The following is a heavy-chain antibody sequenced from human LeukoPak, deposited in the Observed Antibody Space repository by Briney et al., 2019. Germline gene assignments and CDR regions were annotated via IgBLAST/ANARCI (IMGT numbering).Heavy chain of an antibody. V-gene: IGHV3-30-3*01. CDR3: ARGGSGSYYYFDY. D-gene: IGHD3-10*01. CDR2: ISYDGSNK. Sequence: GGSLRLSCAASGFTFSSYAMHWVRQAPGKGLEWVAVISYDGSNKYYADSVKGRFTISRDNSKNTLYLQMNRLRAEDTAVYYCARGGSGSYYYFDYWGQGTLVTVSS. CDR1: GFTFSSYA. J-gene: IGHJ4*02.